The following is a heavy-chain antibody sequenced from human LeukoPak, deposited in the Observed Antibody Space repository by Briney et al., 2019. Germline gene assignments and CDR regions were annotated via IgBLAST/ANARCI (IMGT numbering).Heavy chain of an antibody. D-gene: IGHD5-24*01. CDR3: AKDKRRWLQLVDY. Sequence: GGSLRLSCAASGFTFSDYGMHWVRQAPGKGLEWVAFIRFDGSNKHYVDSVKGRFTISRDNSKNTLYLQMNSLRAEDTAVYYCAKDKRRWLQLVDYWGQGTLVTVSS. J-gene: IGHJ4*02. CDR2: IRFDGSNK. V-gene: IGHV3-30*02. CDR1: GFTFSDYG.